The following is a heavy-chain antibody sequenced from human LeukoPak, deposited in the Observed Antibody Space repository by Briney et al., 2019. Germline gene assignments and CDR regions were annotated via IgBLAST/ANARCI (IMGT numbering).Heavy chain of an antibody. CDR2: ITGNGGDT. CDR1: GFTFIRNN. D-gene: IGHD5-18*01. J-gene: IGHJ5*02. Sequence: GGSLRLPCAASGFTFIRNNMHWVRQAPGKGLEYVSSITGNGGDTYYANSVKGRFTISRDNSKNMLYLQMGSLRTEDMGVYYCATLDTSMAWGQGTLVIVSS. V-gene: IGHV3-64*01. CDR3: ATLDTSMA.